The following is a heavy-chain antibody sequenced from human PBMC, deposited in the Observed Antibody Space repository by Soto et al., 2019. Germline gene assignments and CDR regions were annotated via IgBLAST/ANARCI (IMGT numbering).Heavy chain of an antibody. D-gene: IGHD3-9*01. Sequence: PGESLKISCKGSVNIFGNSWIGWVRQKPGKGLEWMGNIYPGDSNTRYSPSFQGRVTISADKSVSTAYLQWGSLEASDSAMYFCITGYYTWFDPWGHGTLVTAPQ. CDR3: ITGYYTWFDP. CDR2: IYPGDSNT. CDR1: VNIFGNSW. J-gene: IGHJ5*02. V-gene: IGHV5-51*01.